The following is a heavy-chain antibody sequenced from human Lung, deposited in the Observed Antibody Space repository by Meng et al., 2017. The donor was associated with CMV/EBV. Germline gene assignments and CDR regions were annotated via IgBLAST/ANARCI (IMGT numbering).Heavy chain of an antibody. CDR1: GASISSNY. CDR2: ISSTGYL. V-gene: IGHV4-59*01. Sequence: SETLSLTCTVSGASISSNYWSWSRRPPGKGLEYIGSISSTGYLEYSPSLKGRVTISLDTSKNHFSLKLSSVTAADTAVYYCARWDYSNYLIFDYWGQGTLVTVSS. J-gene: IGHJ4*02. D-gene: IGHD4-11*01. CDR3: ARWDYSNYLIFDY.